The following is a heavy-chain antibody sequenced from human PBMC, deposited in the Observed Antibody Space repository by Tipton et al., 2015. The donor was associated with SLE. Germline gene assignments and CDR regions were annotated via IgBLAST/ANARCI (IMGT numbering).Heavy chain of an antibody. CDR3: ARDLGYDFWSGFGVFDP. CDR1: GYTFTSYY. J-gene: IGHJ5*02. V-gene: IGHV1-46*01. D-gene: IGHD3-3*01. CDR2: LNPSGGPT. Sequence: QSGAEVKKPGASVKVACKAFGYTFTSYYIHWVRQAPGQGLEWMGILNPSGGPTSYAQKFQGRVNMTSDTSTSAVYMELSNLRSEDTAVYYCARDLGYDFWSGFGVFDPWGQGTLVTVSS.